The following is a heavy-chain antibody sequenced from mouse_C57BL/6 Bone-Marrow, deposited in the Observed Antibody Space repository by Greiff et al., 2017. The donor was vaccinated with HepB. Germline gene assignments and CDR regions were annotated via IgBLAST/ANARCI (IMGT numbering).Heavy chain of an antibody. CDR2: ISSGGSYT. V-gene: IGHV5-6*02. CDR1: GFTFSSYG. D-gene: IGHD1-1*01. J-gene: IGHJ2*01. CDR3: ARLYYYGVAGDY. Sequence: EVKLVESGGDLVKPGGSLKLSCAASGFTFSSYGMSWVRQTPDKRLEWVATISSGGSYTYYPDSVKGRFTISRDNAKNTLYLQMSSLKSEDTAMYYGARLYYYGVAGDYWGQGTTLTVSS.